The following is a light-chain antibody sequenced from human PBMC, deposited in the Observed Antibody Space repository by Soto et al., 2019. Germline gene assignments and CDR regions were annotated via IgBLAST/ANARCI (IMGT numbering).Light chain of an antibody. Sequence: EMVLTQSPATLSLSPGERATLSCRASQSVSSYLAWYQQKPGQAPRLISYDASNKATGIPARFSGSGSGTEVTLTISSLEPEDCAVDYCQQRSKRPPRIPFGQGTRLEIK. CDR3: QQRSKRPPRIP. V-gene: IGKV3-11*01. J-gene: IGKJ5*01. CDR1: QSVSSY. CDR2: DAS.